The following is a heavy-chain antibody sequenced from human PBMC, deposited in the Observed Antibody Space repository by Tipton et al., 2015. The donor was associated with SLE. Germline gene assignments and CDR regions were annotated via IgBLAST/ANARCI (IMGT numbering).Heavy chain of an antibody. Sequence: QLVQSGAEVTKPGASVRVSCRAPTYYIHWVRQAPGQGLEWMGWISAYNGDTNYAQNFQGRVTMTADTSTNTAYMELRSLRPDDTAVFYCARVVYCSSTSCYKAYYYYMDVWGKGTTVTVSS. CDR1: TYY. D-gene: IGHD2-2*02. CDR3: ARVVYCSSTSCYKAYYYYMDV. J-gene: IGHJ6*03. CDR2: ISAYNGDT. V-gene: IGHV1-18*04.